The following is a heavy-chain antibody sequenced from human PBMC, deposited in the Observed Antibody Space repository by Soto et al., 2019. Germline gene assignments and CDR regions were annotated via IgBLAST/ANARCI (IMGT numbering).Heavy chain of an antibody. CDR2: VSTSGNV. V-gene: IGHV4-4*07. CDR3: ARDNNDFWSLYPLAFDY. J-gene: IGHJ4*02. CDR1: GGSLTKYY. D-gene: IGHD3-3*01. Sequence: SETLSLTCTVSGGSLTKYYWAWIRQPAGKGLEWIGRVSTSGNVVSKASLRSRLTMSVDTSKNQFSLRLTSVTAADTAVYYCARDNNDFWSLYPLAFDYWGQGALVTVSS.